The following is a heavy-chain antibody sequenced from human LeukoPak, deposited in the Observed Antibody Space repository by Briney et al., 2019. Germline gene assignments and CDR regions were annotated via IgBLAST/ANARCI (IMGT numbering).Heavy chain of an antibody. V-gene: IGHV3-11*04. CDR1: GFTFSDYY. D-gene: IGHD4-17*01. Sequence: GGSLRLSCAASGFTFSDYYMSWIRQAPGKGLEWVSYISSSGSTIYYADSVKGRFTISRDNAKNSLYLQMNSLRAEDTAVYYCARSHTQTTVTPGVPDYWGQGTLVTVSS. J-gene: IGHJ4*02. CDR3: ARSHTQTTVTPGVPDY. CDR2: ISSSGSTI.